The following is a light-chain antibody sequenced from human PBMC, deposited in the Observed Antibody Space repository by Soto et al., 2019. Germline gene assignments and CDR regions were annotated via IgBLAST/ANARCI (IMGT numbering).Light chain of an antibody. CDR1: PSISSN. Sequence: EIVMTQSPVTLSVSRGERATLSCRASPSISSNLDWYQHKPGQAPRLLIFGASTRATDVPARFSGSGSGTEFTLTISSLQSEDFAVYYCLQHNNWPRTFGQGTKVDIK. CDR3: LQHNNWPRT. V-gene: IGKV3-15*01. CDR2: GAS. J-gene: IGKJ1*01.